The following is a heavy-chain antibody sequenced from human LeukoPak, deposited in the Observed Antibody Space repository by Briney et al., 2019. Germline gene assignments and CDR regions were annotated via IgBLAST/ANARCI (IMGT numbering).Heavy chain of an antibody. CDR3: ARGKWLVRWTDY. CDR2: IYYSGST. V-gene: IGHV4-39*01. CDR1: VGSISSSSYY. J-gene: IGHJ4*02. Sequence: PETPSLTCTLPVGSISSSSYYWGSTSHPPGNGLELLGSIYYSGSTYYIPSLKSRVTISVDTSKNQYSLRLSSVTAADTAVYYCARGKWLVRWTDYWGQGTLVTVSS. D-gene: IGHD6-19*01.